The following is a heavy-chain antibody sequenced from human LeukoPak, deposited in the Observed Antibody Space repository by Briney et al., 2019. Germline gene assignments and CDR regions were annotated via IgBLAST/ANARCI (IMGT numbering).Heavy chain of an antibody. CDR2: INWNGGST. J-gene: IGHJ4*02. CDR1: GFTFDDYG. V-gene: IGHV3-20*04. Sequence: PGGSLRLSCSASGFTFDDYGMSWVRQAPGKGLEWVSGINWNGGSTGYADSVKGRFTISRDNAKNSLYLQMNSLRAEDAALYYCARVYYDSSGYVYWGQGTLVTVSS. CDR3: ARVYYDSSGYVY. D-gene: IGHD3-22*01.